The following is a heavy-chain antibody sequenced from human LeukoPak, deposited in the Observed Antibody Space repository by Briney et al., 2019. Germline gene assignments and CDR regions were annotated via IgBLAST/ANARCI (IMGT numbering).Heavy chain of an antibody. CDR2: IIPIFSTA. CDR3: ARDTYYDILTGYLEGGD. V-gene: IGHV1-69*13. D-gene: IGHD3-9*01. J-gene: IGHJ4*02. CDR1: GGTFSSYA. Sequence: GASVKVSCKASGGTFSSYAISWVRQAPGQGLEWMGGIIPIFSTANYAQKFQGRVTITADESTSTAYMELSSLRSEDTAVYYCARDTYYDILTGYLEGGDWGQGTLVTVSS.